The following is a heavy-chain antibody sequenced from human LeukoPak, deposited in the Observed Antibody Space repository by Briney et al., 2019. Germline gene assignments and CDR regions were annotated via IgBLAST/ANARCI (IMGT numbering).Heavy chain of an antibody. Sequence: GGSLRLSCAASGFTFSSYSMNWVRQAPGKGLEWVSSISSSSSYIYYADSVKGRFTISRDNAKNSLYLQMNSLRAEDTAVYYCARRVMGARDAFDIWGQGTRVTVSS. CDR1: GFTFSSYS. CDR3: ARRVMGARDAFDI. D-gene: IGHD1-26*01. CDR2: ISSSSSYI. J-gene: IGHJ3*02. V-gene: IGHV3-21*01.